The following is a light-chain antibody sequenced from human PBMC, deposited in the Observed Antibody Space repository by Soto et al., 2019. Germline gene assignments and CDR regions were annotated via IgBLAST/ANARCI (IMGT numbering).Light chain of an antibody. Sequence: GDRVPIPCRASQSILTWLAWYQQKPGKAPNLLIYKASNLQSGVPSRFSGSGSGTEFTLTISSLQPDDFATYYCQQYNSYWTFGQGTKVDIK. CDR3: QQYNSYWT. CDR1: QSILTW. J-gene: IGKJ1*01. V-gene: IGKV1-5*03. CDR2: KAS.